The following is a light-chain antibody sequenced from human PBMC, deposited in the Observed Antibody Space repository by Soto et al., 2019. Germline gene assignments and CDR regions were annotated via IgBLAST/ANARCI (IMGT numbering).Light chain of an antibody. V-gene: IGKV1-5*03. CDR1: QTISSW. J-gene: IGKJ1*01. Sequence: DIQMTQSPSSLSASVGDRVTMTCRASQTISSWLAWYQQKPGKAPKLLIYKASTLKSGVPSRFSGSGSGTEFTLTISSLQPDDFATYYCQHYNSYSEAFGQGTKVHI. CDR3: QHYNSYSEA. CDR2: KAS.